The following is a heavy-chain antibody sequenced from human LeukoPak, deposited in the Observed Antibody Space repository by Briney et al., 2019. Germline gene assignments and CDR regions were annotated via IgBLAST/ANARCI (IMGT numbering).Heavy chain of an antibody. CDR2: INAGNGNT. CDR1: GYTFTSYA. Sequence: ASVKVSCKASGYTFTSYAMHWVRQAPGQRLEWMGWINAGNGNTKYSQKFQGRVTITRDTSASTAYMELSSLRSEDTAVYYCARFSYYYDSSGDRPDAFDIWGQGTMVTVSS. CDR3: ARFSYYYDSSGDRPDAFDI. D-gene: IGHD3-22*01. J-gene: IGHJ3*02. V-gene: IGHV1-3*01.